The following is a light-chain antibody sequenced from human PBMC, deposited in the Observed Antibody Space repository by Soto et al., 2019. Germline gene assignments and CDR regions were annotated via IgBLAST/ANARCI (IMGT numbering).Light chain of an antibody. CDR1: SSNVGSNT. V-gene: IGLV1-44*01. Sequence: QGLLTQPPSGSGTPGQRVSISCSGSSSNVGSNTVNWYQQLPGTAPKLLIYSNNQRPSGVPDRLSGSKSGNSASLAISGLQSEDEADYYCAAWDDSLNGPIYVFGPGTKVTV. CDR2: SNN. CDR3: AAWDDSLNGPIYV. J-gene: IGLJ1*01.